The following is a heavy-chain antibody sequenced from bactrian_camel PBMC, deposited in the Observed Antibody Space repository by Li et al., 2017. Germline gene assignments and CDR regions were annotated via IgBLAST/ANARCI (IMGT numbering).Heavy chain of an antibody. D-gene: IGHD3*01. CDR3: ATGVYCANVLSPSEYDT. CDR2: IGTNGVAA. CDR1: GYSYSTYC. J-gene: IGHJ4*01. Sequence: HVQLVESGGGSVQVGGSLNLSCVATSGYSYSTYCLAWFRQAPGKAREGVAGIGTNGVAAAADSVKGRFTISRDSAKTTLFLEMNSLKPDDTATYYCATGVYCANVLSPSEYDTWGQGTQVTVS. V-gene: IGHV3S6*01.